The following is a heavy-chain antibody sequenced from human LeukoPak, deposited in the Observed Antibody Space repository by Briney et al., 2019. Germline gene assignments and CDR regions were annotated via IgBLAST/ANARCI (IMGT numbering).Heavy chain of an antibody. D-gene: IGHD5-18*01. V-gene: IGHV5-51*01. J-gene: IGHJ4*02. CDR3: ARLGYPYSPDY. Sequence: GESLKISCKGSGYSFASYWIAWVRQMPGKGLEWMGIIYPGDSDTRYGPSLQGQVTISADKSISTAYLQWSSLKASDTAMYYCARLGYPYSPDYWGQGTLVAVSS. CDR1: GYSFASYW. CDR2: IYPGDSDT.